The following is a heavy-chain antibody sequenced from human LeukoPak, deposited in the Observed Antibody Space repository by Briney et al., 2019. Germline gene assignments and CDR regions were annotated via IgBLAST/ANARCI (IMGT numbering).Heavy chain of an antibody. V-gene: IGHV1-8*01. Sequence: ASVKVSCKASGYTFTSYDINWVQQATGQGLEWMGWMNPNSGNTGYAQKFQGRVTMTRNTSISTAYMELSSLRSEDTAVYYCARVMKLLWFGNHYYYMDVWGKGTTVTVSS. CDR1: GYTFTSYD. CDR3: ARVMKLLWFGNHYYYMDV. CDR2: MNPNSGNT. J-gene: IGHJ6*03. D-gene: IGHD3-10*01.